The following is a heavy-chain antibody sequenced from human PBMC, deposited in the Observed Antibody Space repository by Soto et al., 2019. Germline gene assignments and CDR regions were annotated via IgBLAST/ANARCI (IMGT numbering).Heavy chain of an antibody. V-gene: IGHV3-30*18. D-gene: IGHD3-16*02. CDR2: ISFDGNIK. J-gene: IGHJ4*02. Sequence: QVQLVESGGGVVQPGRSLRLSCAASGITFSTYGMHWVRQAPGKGLEWVAAISFDGNIKYYADSVKGRFTISRDNSKYTLYLQMHSLRAEDTAVYYCAKVSERSMITFGGVIAYWGQGTLVTVSS. CDR3: AKVSERSMITFGGVIAY. CDR1: GITFSTYG.